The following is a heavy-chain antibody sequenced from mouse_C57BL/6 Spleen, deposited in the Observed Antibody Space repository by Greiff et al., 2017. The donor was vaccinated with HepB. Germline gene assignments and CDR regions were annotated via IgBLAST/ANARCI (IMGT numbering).Heavy chain of an antibody. CDR2: IYPGDGDT. V-gene: IGHV1-80*01. J-gene: IGHJ2*01. CDR1: GYAFSSYW. Sequence: QVQLQQSGAELVKPGASVKISCKASGYAFSSYWMNWVKQRPGKGLEWIGQIYPGDGDTNYNGKFKGKATLTADKSSSTAYMQLSSLTSEDSAVYFCARSGYYGSSYPFDYWGQGTTLTVSS. D-gene: IGHD1-1*01. CDR3: ARSGYYGSSYPFDY.